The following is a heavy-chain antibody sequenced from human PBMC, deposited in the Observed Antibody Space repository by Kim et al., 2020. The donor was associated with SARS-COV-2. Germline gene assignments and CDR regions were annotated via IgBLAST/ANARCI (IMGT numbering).Heavy chain of an antibody. D-gene: IGHD3-10*01. J-gene: IGHJ6*02. Sequence: GGSLRLSCAASGFTFSSYAMSWVRQAPGKGLEWVSGISGSGGSTYYADLDSVKGRFTISRDNSKNTLYLQVNSLRAEDTAVYYCAKDAPYYYGSMRPGGLDVWGQGTTVTVSS. CDR3: AKDAPYYYGSMRPGGLDV. CDR2: ISGSGGST. V-gene: IGHV3-23*01. CDR1: GFTFSSYA.